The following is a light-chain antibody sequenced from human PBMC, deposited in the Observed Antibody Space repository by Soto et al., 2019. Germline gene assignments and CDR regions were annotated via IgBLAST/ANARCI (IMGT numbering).Light chain of an antibody. J-gene: IGKJ4*01. CDR2: AAS. Sequence: DIQMTQSPSSLSSSVGDRVTITCRASQSISSYLNWYQQKPGKAPKLLIYAASSLQSGVTSRFSGSGSETEFTLTISSLQPEDFETYYCQQGTTFGGGTKVEIK. V-gene: IGKV1-39*01. CDR3: QQGTT. CDR1: QSISSY.